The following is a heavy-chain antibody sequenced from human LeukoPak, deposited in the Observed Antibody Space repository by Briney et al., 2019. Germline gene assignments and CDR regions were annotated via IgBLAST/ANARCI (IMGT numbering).Heavy chain of an antibody. J-gene: IGHJ6*03. CDR1: GYTFTSYY. CDR3: ASPKDPYYYYYYMDV. Sequence: ASVKVSCKASGYTFTSYYMHWVRQAPGQGLEWMGIINPSGGSTSYAQKFQGRVTITADKSTSTAYMELSSLRSEDTAVYYCASPKDPYYYYYYMDVWGKGTTVTVSS. CDR2: INPSGGST. V-gene: IGHV1-46*01.